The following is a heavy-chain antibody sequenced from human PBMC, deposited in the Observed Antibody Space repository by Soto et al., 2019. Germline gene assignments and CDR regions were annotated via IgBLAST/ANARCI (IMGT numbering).Heavy chain of an antibody. CDR3: VTSDWAW. CDR1: GYTFTNYG. CDR2: IHAGNGDR. Sequence: ASVKVSCKASGYTFTNYGIHWVRQAPGQGLEWLGWIHAGNGDRRYSPKFQGRATITRDTSASTAYMELRSLTSRDTAIFYCVTSDWAWWGQGTQVTVSP. J-gene: IGHJ4*02. D-gene: IGHD3-9*01. V-gene: IGHV1-3*01.